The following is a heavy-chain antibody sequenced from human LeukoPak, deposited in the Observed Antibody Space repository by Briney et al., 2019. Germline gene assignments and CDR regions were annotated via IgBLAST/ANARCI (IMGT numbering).Heavy chain of an antibody. CDR2: ISVSGDST. J-gene: IGHJ4*02. CDR1: GFTFSGFA. CDR3: AKSYNSHADFDY. D-gene: IGHD1-1*01. V-gene: IGHV3-23*01. Sequence: GGSLRLSCAASGFTFSGFAMNWVRQAPGKGLEWVSVISVSGDSTSYADSVKGRFTISRDNSKNTLCLQMNSLRAEDTAVYYCAKSYNSHADFDYWGQGTLVTVSS.